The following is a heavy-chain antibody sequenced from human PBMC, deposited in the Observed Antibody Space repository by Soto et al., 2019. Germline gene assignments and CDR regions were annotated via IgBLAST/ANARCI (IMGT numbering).Heavy chain of an antibody. CDR3: VRDDPGLGLDY. CDR2: INSDGSST. CDR1: GFTFSAYW. J-gene: IGHJ4*02. Sequence: GGSLRLSCAASGFTFSAYWMHWVRQAPGKGLVWFSHINSDGSSTTYADSVKGRFTVSRDNAKNTLYLQMNSLRAEDTAVYYCVRDDPGLGLDYWGQGT. D-gene: IGHD3-16*01. V-gene: IGHV3-74*01.